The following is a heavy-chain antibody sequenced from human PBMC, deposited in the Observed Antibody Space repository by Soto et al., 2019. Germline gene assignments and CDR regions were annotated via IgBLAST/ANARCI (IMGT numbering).Heavy chain of an antibody. CDR3: AVQRNRFDY. Sequence: SVKVSCKASGFPLSSSAVQWVRQARGQRLEWIGWIVVGSGNTNYAQKFQERVTITRDMSSTTAYMELRSLRSEDTAVYYCAVQRNRFDYWGQGTLVTVSS. D-gene: IGHD1-1*01. CDR2: IVVGSGNT. CDR1: GFPLSSSA. J-gene: IGHJ4*02. V-gene: IGHV1-58*01.